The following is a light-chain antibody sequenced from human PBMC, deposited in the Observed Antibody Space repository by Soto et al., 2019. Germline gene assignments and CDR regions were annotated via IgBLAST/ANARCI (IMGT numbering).Light chain of an antibody. J-gene: IGKJ1*01. CDR3: QQYNSYSLT. CDR1: QSISSW. V-gene: IGKV1-5*01. Sequence: DIQMTQCPSTLHASVGGRVPLTCRASQSISSWLAWYQQKPGKAPRLLIYDASSRESGIPARFSGSGSGTEFTLTISSLQPDDFATYYCQQYNSYSLTFGQGTKVDIK. CDR2: DAS.